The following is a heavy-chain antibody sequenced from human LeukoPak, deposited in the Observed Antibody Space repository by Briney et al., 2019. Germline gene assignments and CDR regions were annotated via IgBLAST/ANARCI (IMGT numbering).Heavy chain of an antibody. D-gene: IGHD3-10*01. V-gene: IGHV3-66*01. Sequence: GGSLRLSCAASGFTVSSNYMSWVRQAPGKGLEWVSVIYSGGSTYYADSVKGRFTISRDNSKNTLYLQMNSLRAEDTAVYYCARALYWFGSGSPYGLDVWGQGTTVTVSS. CDR3: ARALYWFGSGSPYGLDV. CDR2: IYSGGST. J-gene: IGHJ6*02. CDR1: GFTVSSNY.